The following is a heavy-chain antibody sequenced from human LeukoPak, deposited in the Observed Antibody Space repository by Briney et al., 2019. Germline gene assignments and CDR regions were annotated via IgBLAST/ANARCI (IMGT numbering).Heavy chain of an antibody. CDR1: GGSISSSSYY. V-gene: IGHV4-39*01. J-gene: IGHJ4*02. CDR2: IYYSGST. D-gene: IGHD4-17*01. Sequence: SETLSLTCTVSGGSISSSSYYWGWIRQPPGKGLEWIGSIYYSGSTYYNPSLKSRVTISVDTSKNQFSLKLSSVTAADAAVYYCARHRNEYDYGDYQVIDYWGQGTLVTVSS. CDR3: ARHRNEYDYGDYQVIDY.